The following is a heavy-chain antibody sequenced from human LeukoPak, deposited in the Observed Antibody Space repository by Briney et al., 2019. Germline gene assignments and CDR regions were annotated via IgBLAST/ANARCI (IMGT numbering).Heavy chain of an antibody. CDR1: GFTFSSYW. V-gene: IGHV3-7*01. Sequence: GGSLRLSCAASGFTFSSYWMSWVRQAPGKGLEWVANIKQDGSEKYYVDSVKGRFTISRDNAKNSLYLQMNSLRAEDTAVYYCARVLSGSYYYYYYSYGMDVWGQGTTVTVSS. CDR2: IKQDGSEK. D-gene: IGHD1-26*01. CDR3: ARVLSGSYYYYYYSYGMDV. J-gene: IGHJ6*02.